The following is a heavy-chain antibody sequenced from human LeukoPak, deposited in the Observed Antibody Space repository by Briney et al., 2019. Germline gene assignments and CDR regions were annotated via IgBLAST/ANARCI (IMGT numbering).Heavy chain of an antibody. D-gene: IGHD4-23*01. J-gene: IGHJ6*02. Sequence: ASVKVSCKASGYTFTSYAMHWVRQAPGQRLEWMGWINAGNGNTKYSQKFQGRVTMTRDTSTSTVYMELSSLRSEDTAVYYCTRADFGGNSDYYYYGMDVWGQGTTVTVSS. CDR2: INAGNGNT. V-gene: IGHV1-3*01. CDR1: GYTFTSYA. CDR3: TRADFGGNSDYYYYGMDV.